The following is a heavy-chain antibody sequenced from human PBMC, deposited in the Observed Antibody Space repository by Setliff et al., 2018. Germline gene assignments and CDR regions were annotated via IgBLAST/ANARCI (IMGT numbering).Heavy chain of an antibody. J-gene: IGHJ4*02. CDR3: RLWFGELLRDY. CDR2: LSDDGST. Sequence: PGGSLRLSCAASGFTVSSFSMHWVRQAPVKGLDWVATLSDDGSTYYSDSVKGRFTISRGTSKNTLYLQMSSLRTEDTAVYYCRLWFGELLRDYWGQGTLVTVSS. D-gene: IGHD3-10*01. CDR1: GFTVSSFS. V-gene: IGHV3-30*03.